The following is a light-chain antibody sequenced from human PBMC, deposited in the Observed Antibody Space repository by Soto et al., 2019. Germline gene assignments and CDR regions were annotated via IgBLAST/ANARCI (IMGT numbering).Light chain of an antibody. CDR3: SSYAGRNNLV. Sequence: QSALTQPPSTSGSPGQSVTISCTGTSSDVGDYDYVSWYQQHPGKAPKLMIYEVNKRPSGVPDSFSVSKSGNTASLTVCGLKVEDEADSHCSSYAGRNNLVFGGGTKLTVL. J-gene: IGLJ2*01. CDR2: EVN. CDR1: SSDVGDYDY. V-gene: IGLV2-8*01.